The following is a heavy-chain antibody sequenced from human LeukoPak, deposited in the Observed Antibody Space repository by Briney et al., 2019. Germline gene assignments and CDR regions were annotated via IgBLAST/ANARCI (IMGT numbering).Heavy chain of an antibody. CDR3: ARGRGADYGGNSGYFDY. CDR2: TWYDGGNK. D-gene: IGHD4-23*01. V-gene: IGHV3-33*01. CDR1: GFTFSGFG. J-gene: IGHJ4*02. Sequence: PGGSLRLSCAASGFTFSGFGMHWVRQAPGKGLEWVAVTWYDGGNKYYADSVKGRFTISRDNPKNTLYVQMNSLRAEDTAVYYCARGRGADYGGNSGYFDYWGQGTLVTVSS.